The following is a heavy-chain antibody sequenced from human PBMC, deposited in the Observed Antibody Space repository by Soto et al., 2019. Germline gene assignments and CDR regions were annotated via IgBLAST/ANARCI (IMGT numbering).Heavy chain of an antibody. CDR2: ISSSSSRI. CDR1: GFSFNTYA. CDR3: ASDPGIAAAGMDY. Sequence: EVQLVESGGGLIQPGGSLRLSCAASGFSFNTYAMNWVRQAPGKGLEWISYISSSSSRIYYADSVKGRFTLSRDNAKNSLYLQMTSLRAEDTAVYYCASDPGIAAAGMDYWGQGTLVTVSS. J-gene: IGHJ4*02. V-gene: IGHV3-48*04. D-gene: IGHD6-25*01.